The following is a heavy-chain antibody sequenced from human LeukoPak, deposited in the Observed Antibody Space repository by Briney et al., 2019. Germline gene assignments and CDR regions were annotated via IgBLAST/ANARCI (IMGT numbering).Heavy chain of an antibody. Sequence: SETLSLTCAVYGGSFSDYYWSWIRQSPGKGLEWIGEIHHSGSTNYNPSRKSGVTISVDVSQTQFSLKLTSVTAADTAVYYCATEEGYNAYWGQGILVTVSS. CDR3: ATEEGYNAY. CDR1: GGSFSDYY. D-gene: IGHD5-24*01. CDR2: IHHSGST. V-gene: IGHV4-34*01. J-gene: IGHJ4*02.